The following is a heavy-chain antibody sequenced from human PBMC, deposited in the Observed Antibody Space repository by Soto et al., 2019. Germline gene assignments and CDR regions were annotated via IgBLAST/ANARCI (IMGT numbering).Heavy chain of an antibody. Sequence: QVQLVQSGAEVKKPGSSVKVSCKASGGTFSSYTISWVRQAPGQGLEWMGRIIPILGIANYAQKCQGRVTITADKSTSTAYMELSSLRSEDTAVYYCASTGVVAARTGYWGQGTLVTVSS. CDR2: IIPILGIA. J-gene: IGHJ4*02. CDR1: GGTFSSYT. V-gene: IGHV1-69*02. CDR3: ASTGVVAARTGY. D-gene: IGHD2-15*01.